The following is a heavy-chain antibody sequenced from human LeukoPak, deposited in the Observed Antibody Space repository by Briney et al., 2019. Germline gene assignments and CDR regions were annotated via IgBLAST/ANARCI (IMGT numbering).Heavy chain of an antibody. CDR3: ARDLGYYDILTGYSSSYP. D-gene: IGHD3-9*01. CDR1: GGTFSSYA. CDR2: IIPIFGTA. J-gene: IGHJ5*02. V-gene: IGHV1-69*13. Sequence: SVNVSCKASGGTFSSYAISWVRQAPGQGLEWMGGIIPIFGTANYAQKFQGRVTITADESTSTAYMELSSLRSEDTAVYYCARDLGYYDILTGYSSSYPWGQGTLVTVSS.